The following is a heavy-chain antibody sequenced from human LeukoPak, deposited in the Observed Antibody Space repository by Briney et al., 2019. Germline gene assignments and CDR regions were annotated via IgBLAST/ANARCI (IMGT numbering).Heavy chain of an antibody. J-gene: IGHJ4*02. V-gene: IGHV4-38-2*02. CDR1: GYSISSGYY. CDR3: ARGTSNMVTTFDY. Sequence: SETLSLTCTVSGYSISSGYYWGWIRQPPGKGLEWIGSIYHSGSTYYNPSLKSRVTISVGTSKNQFSLKLGSVTAADTAVYYCARGTSNMVTTFDYWGQGTLVTVSS. D-gene: IGHD4-11*01. CDR2: IYHSGST.